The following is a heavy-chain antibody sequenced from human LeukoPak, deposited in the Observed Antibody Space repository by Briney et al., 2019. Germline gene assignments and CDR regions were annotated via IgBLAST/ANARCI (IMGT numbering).Heavy chain of an antibody. CDR1: GFTVSSNY. Sequence: GGSLRLSCAASGFTVSSNYMSWVRQAPGKGLEWVSVIYSGGSTYYADSVKGRFTISRDNSKNTLYLQMNSLRAEDTAVYYCARAVRSPWYFDYWGQGTLVTVSS. V-gene: IGHV3-53*01. CDR2: IYSGGST. CDR3: ARAVRSPWYFDY. J-gene: IGHJ4*02. D-gene: IGHD3-16*01.